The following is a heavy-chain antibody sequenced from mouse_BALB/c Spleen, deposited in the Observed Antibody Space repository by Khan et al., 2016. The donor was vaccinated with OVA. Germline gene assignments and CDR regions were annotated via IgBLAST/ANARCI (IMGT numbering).Heavy chain of an antibody. V-gene: IGHV9-1*02. Sequence: QIQLVQSGPELKKPGETVKISCKASGYTFTNYGMNWVKQAPGKGLKWMGWINTYTGEPTYADDFEGRFVFSLETSASTAYLQISNLKNEDMTTYFCARISSYWYSDVWGAGTTVTVPS. CDR3: ARISSYWYSDV. CDR2: INTYTGEP. CDR1: GYTFTNYG. D-gene: IGHD6-2*01. J-gene: IGHJ1*01.